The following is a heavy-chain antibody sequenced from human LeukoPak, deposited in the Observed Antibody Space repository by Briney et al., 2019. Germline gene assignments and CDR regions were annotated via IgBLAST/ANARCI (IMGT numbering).Heavy chain of an antibody. CDR2: ISSSGTT. CDR3: VAEVEAADSPLGHLNFDS. V-gene: IGHV4-39*02. J-gene: IGHJ4*02. CDR1: GASITNEDFF. Sequence: SETLPLTCAVTGASITNEDFFWGWIRQPPGKGLEWVGTISSSGTTYYSPSLRSRLTISVDTSTNHFSLKVTSVTAADTAVYYCVAEVEAADSPLGHLNFDSWGQGILASVSS. D-gene: IGHD7-27*01.